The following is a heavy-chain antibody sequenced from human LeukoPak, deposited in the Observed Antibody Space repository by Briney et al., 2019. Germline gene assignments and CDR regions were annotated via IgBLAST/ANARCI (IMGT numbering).Heavy chain of an antibody. J-gene: IGHJ4*02. CDR1: GFTLSSYS. Sequence: PGGSLRLSCATSGFTLSSYSMNWVRQAPGKGLERVSYISSGSTTIYYADSVKGRFTISRDNAKNSLYLQMNSLRAEDTALYYCAKDEGGSRWYYFDYWGQGTLVTVSS. CDR2: ISSGSTTI. CDR3: AKDEGGSRWYYFDY. V-gene: IGHV3-48*04. D-gene: IGHD1-26*01.